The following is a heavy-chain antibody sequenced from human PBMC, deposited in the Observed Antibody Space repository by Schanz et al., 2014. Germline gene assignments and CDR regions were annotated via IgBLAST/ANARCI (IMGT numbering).Heavy chain of an antibody. D-gene: IGHD6-19*01. CDR2: ISDRGDGT. CDR1: GFTFSNFG. CDR3: VKTDAGWRFDY. J-gene: IGHJ4*02. Sequence: QVQLVESGGGVVQPGRSLRLSCAASGFTFSNFGLHWVRQAPGKGLEWVSGISDRGDGTNYGDSVRGRFTISRDNSRNTVYLQMNNVGVDDTATYYCVKTDAGWRFDYWGQGTLVIVS. V-gene: IGHV3-NL1*01.